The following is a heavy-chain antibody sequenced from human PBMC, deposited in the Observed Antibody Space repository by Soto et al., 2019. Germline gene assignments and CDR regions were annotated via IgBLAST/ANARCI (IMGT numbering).Heavy chain of an antibody. CDR1: GFTFSSYA. D-gene: IGHD5-12*01. CDR2: ISGSGGST. CDR3: AKDSGYSGYDRWSPRVPNWFDP. J-gene: IGHJ5*02. V-gene: IGHV3-23*01. Sequence: PGGSLRLSCAASGFTFSSYAMSWVRQAPGKGLEWVSAISGSGGSTYYADSVKGRFTISRDNSKNTLYLQMNSLRAEDTAVYYCAKDSGYSGYDRWSPRVPNWFDPWGQGTLVTVSS.